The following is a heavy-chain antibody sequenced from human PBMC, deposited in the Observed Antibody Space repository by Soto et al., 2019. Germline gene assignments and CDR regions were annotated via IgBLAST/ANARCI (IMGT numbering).Heavy chain of an antibody. CDR3: VGGQYYFSY. CDR1: GFPFTSYG. J-gene: IGHJ4*02. CDR2: ISYDGSDK. Sequence: QVQLVESGGGVVQPGRSLRLSCAASGFPFTSYGMHWVREGPDKGLEWVAIISYDGSDKYYADSVKGRFTISRDNSTNTPYLQMNSLRPEDTALYDCVGGQYYFSYRGQGTLVIVSS. V-gene: IGHV3-30*03. D-gene: IGHD3-10*01.